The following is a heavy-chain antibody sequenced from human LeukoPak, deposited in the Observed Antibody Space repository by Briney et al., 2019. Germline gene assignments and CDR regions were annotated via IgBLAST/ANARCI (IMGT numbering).Heavy chain of an antibody. V-gene: IGHV3-23*01. J-gene: IGHJ4*02. CDR1: GFTFSSYS. CDR3: ARRTTVLTPAPFDY. Sequence: GGSLRLSCATSGFTFSSYSMSWVRQAPGKGLEWVSAIDGTGVTTRYADSVKGRFTVSRDNSKNTLYLQMNSLRAEDMAVYCCARRTTVLTPAPFDYWGQGTLVTVSS. CDR2: IDGTGVTT. D-gene: IGHD4-23*01.